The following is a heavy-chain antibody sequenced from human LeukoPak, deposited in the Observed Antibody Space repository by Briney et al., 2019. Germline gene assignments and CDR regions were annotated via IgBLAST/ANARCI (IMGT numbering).Heavy chain of an antibody. J-gene: IGHJ5*02. CDR1: GGPISSGDYY. Sequence: SETLSLTCTVSGGPISSGDYYWSWIRQPPGKGPEWIGYIYYSGSTYYNPSLKSRVTISADTSKNQCSLKVSSVTAADTAVYYCAQAHGSGTYSRWFDPWGQGALVTVSS. CDR3: AQAHGSGTYSRWFDP. D-gene: IGHD3-10*01. V-gene: IGHV4-30-4*01. CDR2: IYYSGST.